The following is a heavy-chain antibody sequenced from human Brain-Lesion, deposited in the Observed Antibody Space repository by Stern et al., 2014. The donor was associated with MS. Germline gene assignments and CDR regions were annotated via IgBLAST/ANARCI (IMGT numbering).Heavy chain of an antibody. D-gene: IGHD3-3*01. V-gene: IGHV2-5*02. CDR2: IYWDNDK. J-gene: IGHJ4*02. Sequence: ESGPALVTPTQTLTLTCTFSGFSLRTDGVGVGWVRQPPGQALESLALIYWDNDKRYSPSLRSRLTITKDTSRNQVGLTMTNLDPVDPATYYCATRRPHYASWDNGDFDYWGQGALVTVSP. CDR1: GFSLRTDGVG. CDR3: ATRRPHYASWDNGDFDY.